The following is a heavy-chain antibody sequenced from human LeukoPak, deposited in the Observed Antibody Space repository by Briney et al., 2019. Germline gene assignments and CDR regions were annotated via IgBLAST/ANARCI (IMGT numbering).Heavy chain of an antibody. J-gene: IGHJ4*02. V-gene: IGHV4-34*01. CDR3: ARRTTVTIPFGY. Sequence: SETLSLTCAVYGGSFSGYYWSWIRQPPGKGLEWIGEINHSGSTNYNPSLKSRVAISVDTSKNQFSLKLSSVTAADTAVYYCARRTTVTIPFGYWGQGTLVTVSS. CDR2: INHSGST. D-gene: IGHD4-11*01. CDR1: GGSFSGYY.